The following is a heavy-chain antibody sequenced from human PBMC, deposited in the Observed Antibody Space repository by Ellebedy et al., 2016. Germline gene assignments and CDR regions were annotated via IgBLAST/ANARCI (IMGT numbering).Heavy chain of an antibody. Sequence: SETLSLTCTVSGGSISSHYWNWIRQPPGKGLEWIGYIYYSGSTNYNPSLKSRVTISVDTSKNQLSLKLTSVTAADTAVYYCARRERMTNWDEGNWFDPWGQGTLVTVSS. CDR2: IYYSGST. CDR1: GGSISSHY. D-gene: IGHD1-1*01. CDR3: ARRERMTNWDEGNWFDP. V-gene: IGHV4-59*08. J-gene: IGHJ5*02.